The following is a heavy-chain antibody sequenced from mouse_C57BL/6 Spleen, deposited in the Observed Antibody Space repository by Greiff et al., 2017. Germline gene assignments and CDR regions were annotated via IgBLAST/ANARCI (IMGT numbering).Heavy chain of an antibody. D-gene: IGHD2-1*01. Sequence: EVQLVESGEGLVKPGGSLKLSCAASGFTFSSYAMSWVRQTPEKRLAWVAYISSGGDYIYYADTVKGRFTISRDNARNTLYLQMSRLKSEDTSMYYGTTRALYGNYWFLFDYWGQGTTLTVAS. CDR1: GFTFSSYA. V-gene: IGHV5-9-1*02. CDR2: ISSGGDYI. J-gene: IGHJ2*01. CDR3: TTRALYGNYWFLFDY.